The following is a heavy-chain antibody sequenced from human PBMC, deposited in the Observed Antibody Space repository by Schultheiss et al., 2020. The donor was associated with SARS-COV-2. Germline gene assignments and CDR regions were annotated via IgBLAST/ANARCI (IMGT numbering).Heavy chain of an antibody. J-gene: IGHJ4*02. Sequence: SGPTLVKPTETLTLTCTVSGFSLSNTSMGVSWIRQPPGKALEWPAHIFSNDEKSYSTSLKNRVTISKDTSKSQVILTMTNMGPVDTATYYCAGENWDFDYWGQGTLVTVSS. CDR1: GFSLSNTSMG. V-gene: IGHV2-26*01. CDR3: AGENWDFDY. D-gene: IGHD7-27*01. CDR2: IFSNDEK.